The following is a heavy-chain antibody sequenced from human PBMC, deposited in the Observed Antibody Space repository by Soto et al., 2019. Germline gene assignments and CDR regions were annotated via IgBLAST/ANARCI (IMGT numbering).Heavy chain of an antibody. CDR3: AKRAVTGAATVAY. CDR2: FSGSGGNI. Sequence: HPGGSLRLSCVASGFTFSTHAMSWVRQAPGKGLEWVSTFSGSGGNIYYAESVKGRLTISRDDSKNTLYLQMNSLRVEDTAVYYCAKRAVTGAATVAYWGQGTLVTVSS. CDR1: GFTFSTHA. D-gene: IGHD7-27*01. V-gene: IGHV3-23*01. J-gene: IGHJ4*02.